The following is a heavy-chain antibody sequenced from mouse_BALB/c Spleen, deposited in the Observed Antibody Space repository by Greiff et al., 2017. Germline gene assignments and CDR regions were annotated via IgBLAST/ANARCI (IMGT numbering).Heavy chain of an antibody. CDR1: GFSFTSYG. J-gene: IGHJ3*01. D-gene: IGHD1-1*01. CDR3: ARNLDYGSSYWFAY. V-gene: IGHV2-4-1*01. CDR2: IWSGGST. Sequence: VQLQESGPGLVQPSQSLSITCTVSGFSFTSYGVHWVRQSPGKGLEWLGVIWSGGSTDYNAAFISRLSISKDNSKSQVFFKMNSLQADDTAIYYCARNLDYGSSYWFAYWGQGTLVTVSA.